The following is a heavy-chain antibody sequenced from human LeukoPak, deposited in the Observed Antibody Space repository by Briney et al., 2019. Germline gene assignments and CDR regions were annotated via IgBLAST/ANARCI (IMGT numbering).Heavy chain of an antibody. Sequence: PSETLSLTCTVSGGSISSYYWSWIRQPPGKGLEWIGYIYYSGSTNYNPSLKSRVTISVDTSKNQFSLKLSSVTAADTAVYYCARVRSSIAAAVNDYWGQGTLVTVSS. D-gene: IGHD6-13*01. J-gene: IGHJ4*02. V-gene: IGHV4-59*12. CDR1: GGSISSYY. CDR3: ARVRSSIAAAVNDY. CDR2: IYYSGST.